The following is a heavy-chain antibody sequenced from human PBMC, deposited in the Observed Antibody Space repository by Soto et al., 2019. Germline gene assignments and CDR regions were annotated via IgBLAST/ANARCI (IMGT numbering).Heavy chain of an antibody. V-gene: IGHV4-31*03. D-gene: IGHD3-22*01. J-gene: IGHJ5*02. Sequence: SEPLSLTCTVSGGSIGGGGYYCSWIRKHPGKGLEWIGYIYYSGSTYYNPSLKSRVTISVDTSKNQFSLKLSSVTAADTAVYYSARTSYDSSGTAADPWGQGTLVTAPQ. CDR1: GGSIGGGGYY. CDR2: IYYSGST. CDR3: ARTSYDSSGTAADP.